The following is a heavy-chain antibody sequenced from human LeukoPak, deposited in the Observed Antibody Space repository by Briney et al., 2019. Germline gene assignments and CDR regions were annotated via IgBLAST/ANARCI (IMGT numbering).Heavy chain of an antibody. CDR3: ARVFHYYDSSGPPFDP. Sequence: SETLSLTCTVSGGSISSSSYYWGWIRQPPGKGLEWIGSIYYSGSTYYNPSLKSRVTISVDTSKNQFSLKLSSVTAADTAVYYCARVFHYYDSSGPPFDPWGQGTLVTVSS. CDR2: IYYSGST. V-gene: IGHV4-39*07. CDR1: GGSISSSSYY. J-gene: IGHJ5*02. D-gene: IGHD3-22*01.